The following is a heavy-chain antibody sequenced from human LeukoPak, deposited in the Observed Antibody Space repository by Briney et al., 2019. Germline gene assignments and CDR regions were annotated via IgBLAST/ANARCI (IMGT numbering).Heavy chain of an antibody. CDR2: ISGSGSYI. V-gene: IGHV3-21*01. CDR3: ARDPYSGGYGDYYYYYMDV. Sequence: GGSLRLSCAASGFTFSDYSMNWVRQTPRKGLEWVSCISGSGSYIYYADSVKGRFTISRDNAKNSLYLQINSLRAEDTAVYYCARDPYSGGYGDYYYYYMDVWGKGTTVTISS. D-gene: IGHD1-26*01. CDR1: GFTFSDYS. J-gene: IGHJ6*03.